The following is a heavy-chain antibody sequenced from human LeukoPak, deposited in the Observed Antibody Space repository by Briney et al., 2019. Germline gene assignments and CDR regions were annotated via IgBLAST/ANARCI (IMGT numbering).Heavy chain of an antibody. CDR1: GGSISSGGYC. Sequence: SETLSLTCTVSGGSISSGGYCWSWIRQHPGKGLEWIGYIYYSGGTYYNPSLKSRVTISVDTSKNQFSLKLSSVTAADTAAYYCARDRDYDYIWGTYRVFDSWGQGTLVTVSS. J-gene: IGHJ4*02. CDR3: ARDRDYDYIWGTYRVFDS. V-gene: IGHV4-31*03. D-gene: IGHD3-16*02. CDR2: IYYSGGT.